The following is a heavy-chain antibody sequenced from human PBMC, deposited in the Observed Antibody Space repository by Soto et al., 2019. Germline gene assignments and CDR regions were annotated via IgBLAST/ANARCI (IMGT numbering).Heavy chain of an antibody. J-gene: IGHJ4*02. Sequence: QVQLHESGPGLVKPSGTLSLTCAVSGGSISSSNWWNWVRQPPRKGLEWIGQIYHSGSTNYNPSLKSRYGISIDKSRIQFSLYVTSVTAADTAVYYCVRANYDSSGYYFDYWGQGTRVIVSS. CDR1: GGSISSSNW. V-gene: IGHV4-4*02. D-gene: IGHD3-22*01. CDR3: VRANYDSSGYYFDY. CDR2: IYHSGST.